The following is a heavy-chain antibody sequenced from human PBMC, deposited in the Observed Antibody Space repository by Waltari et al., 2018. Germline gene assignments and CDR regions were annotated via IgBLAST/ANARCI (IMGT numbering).Heavy chain of an antibody. CDR3: ARDSSMLGYYNGGFDY. J-gene: IGHJ4*02. Sequence: QVQLQESGPGLVKPSETLSLTCTVSGGSISSYYWSWIRQPPGKGLEWIGYIYYSGSTNYNPSLKSRVTISVDTSKNQFSLKLSSVTAADTAVYYCARDSSMLGYYNGGFDYWGQGTLVTVSS. V-gene: IGHV4-59*01. D-gene: IGHD3-9*01. CDR1: GGSISSYY. CDR2: IYYSGST.